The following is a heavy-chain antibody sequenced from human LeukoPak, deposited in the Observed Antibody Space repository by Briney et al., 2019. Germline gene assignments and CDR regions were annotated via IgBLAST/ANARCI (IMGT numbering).Heavy chain of an antibody. CDR3: ARAVARYGISADAFDI. D-gene: IGHD6-19*01. V-gene: IGHV3-9*02. CDR2: ISWNSGSI. J-gene: IGHJ3*02. Sequence: PGGSLRLSCAASGFTSDDYAMHWVRHAPGKGLEWVSGISWNSGSIGYADSVKGRFTISRDNAKNSLYLQMNSLRAEDTALYYCARAVARYGISADAFDIWGQGTMVTVSS. CDR1: GFTSDDYA.